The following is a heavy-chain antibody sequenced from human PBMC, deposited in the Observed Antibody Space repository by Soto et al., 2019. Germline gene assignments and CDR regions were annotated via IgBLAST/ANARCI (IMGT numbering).Heavy chain of an antibody. Sequence: LRLSFAASGFMFSRYALSWVRKAPGKGLEWVSAISGSGGSTYNADSVKGRFTISRDNSKNTLYLHLTSLRAEDTAVYYCAKDLTYYDSSDYYPVDAFDIWGQGTMVTVSS. CDR3: AKDLTYYDSSDYYPVDAFDI. D-gene: IGHD3-22*01. J-gene: IGHJ3*02. V-gene: IGHV3-23*01. CDR1: GFMFSRYA. CDR2: ISGSGGST.